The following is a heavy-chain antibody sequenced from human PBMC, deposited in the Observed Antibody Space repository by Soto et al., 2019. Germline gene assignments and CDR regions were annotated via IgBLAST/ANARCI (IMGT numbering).Heavy chain of an antibody. CDR1: GFTFSSYG. D-gene: IGHD2-2*01. CDR3: ANYCRSTSCFSGGLEH. J-gene: IGHJ4*02. CDR2: ISDDGSNK. V-gene: IGHV3-30*18. Sequence: QVQLVESGGGVVQPGRSLRLSCAASGFTFSSYGMHWVRQAPGKGLEWVAVISDDGSNKYYADSVKGRFTISRDNSKNTLYLQMNSLRAEDTAVYYCANYCRSTSCFSGGLEHGGQGNLVTVSS.